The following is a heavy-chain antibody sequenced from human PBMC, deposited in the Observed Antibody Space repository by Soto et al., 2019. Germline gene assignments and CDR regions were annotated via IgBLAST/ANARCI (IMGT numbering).Heavy chain of an antibody. J-gene: IGHJ6*02. CDR1: GFTFSSYS. V-gene: IGHV3-48*02. Sequence: EVQLVESGGGLGQPGGSLRLSCVASGFTFSSYSLNWVRQAPGKGLEWVSYISSSSGTIYYADSVKGRFTISRDNAENSLYLQMNSLRDDDTAVYYCAREDPWSANADDMDVWGQGTTVTVSS. CDR3: AREDPWSANADDMDV. CDR2: ISSSSGTI. D-gene: IGHD3-3*01.